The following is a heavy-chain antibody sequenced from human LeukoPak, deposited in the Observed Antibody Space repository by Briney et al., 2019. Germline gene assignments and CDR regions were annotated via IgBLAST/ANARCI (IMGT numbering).Heavy chain of an antibody. J-gene: IGHJ4*02. CDR2: ISSSSSTI. D-gene: IGHD6-6*01. V-gene: IGHV3-48*01. CDR3: ARVWHSSSSRLDY. CDR1: GFTFSSYS. Sequence: GGSLRLSCAASGFTFSSYSMNWVRQAPGKGLEWVSYISSSSSTIYYADSVEGRFTISRDNAKNSLYLQMNSLRAEDTAVYYCARVWHSSSSRLDYWGQGTLVTVSS.